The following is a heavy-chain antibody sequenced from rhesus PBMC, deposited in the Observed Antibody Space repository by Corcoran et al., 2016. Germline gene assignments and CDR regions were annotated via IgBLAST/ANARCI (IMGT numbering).Heavy chain of an antibody. J-gene: IGHJ4*01. V-gene: IGHV3-103*01. CDR1: GFTFSSYA. CDR2: SSSGGST. D-gene: IGHD1-20*01. CDR3: AKEPPYSWNNWVDY. Sequence: EVQLVESGGGLAKPGGSLRLSCAASGFTFSSYAMHWVRQAPGKGLEGVSASSSGGSTNYADTVKGRFTIARDNSKNTLSLQMNSLRAEDTAVYYCAKEPPYSWNNWVDYWGQGVLVTVSS.